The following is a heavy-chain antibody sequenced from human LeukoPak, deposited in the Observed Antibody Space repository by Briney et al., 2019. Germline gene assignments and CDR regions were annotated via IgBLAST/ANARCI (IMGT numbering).Heavy chain of an antibody. D-gene: IGHD1-26*01. CDR2: IDISGST. J-gene: IGHJ4*02. CDR1: GGSLSTFY. Sequence: PQTLSPTCAVSGGSLSTFYWSWIGQPAGQGLEGIGRIDISGSTNYNTSLKSRVTMSVDTSKNQFSLKLSSVTAADTAVYYCARIGNGGGSYLIGHFDYWGQGTLVTVSS. V-gene: IGHV4-4*07. CDR3: ARIGNGGGSYLIGHFDY.